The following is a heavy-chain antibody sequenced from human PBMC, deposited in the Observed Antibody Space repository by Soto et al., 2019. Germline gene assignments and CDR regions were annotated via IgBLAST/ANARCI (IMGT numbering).Heavy chain of an antibody. CDR2: IKEDGSEK. J-gene: IGHJ4*02. CDR1: GFTFSSYW. V-gene: IGHV3-7*05. D-gene: IGHD2-21*01. CDR3: ARDDRRNSMDY. Sequence: GALRLSCAASGFTFSSYWMTWVRQTPGKGLEWVANIKEDGSEKSYVDSVKGRFTISRDNPKNSLYLQMNSLRAEDTAVYFCARDDRRNSMDYWGQGTLVTVSS.